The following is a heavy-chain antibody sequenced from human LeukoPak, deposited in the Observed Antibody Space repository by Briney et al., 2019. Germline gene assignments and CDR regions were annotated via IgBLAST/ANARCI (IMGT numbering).Heavy chain of an antibody. CDR2: INHSGST. CDR1: GGSFSGYY. V-gene: IGHV4-34*01. J-gene: IGHJ6*02. CDR3: ARESSYYYYGMDV. Sequence: SETLSLTCAVYGGSFSGYYWSWLRQPPGKGLEWIGEINHSGSTNYNPSLKSRVTISVDTSKNQFSLKLSSVTAADTAVYYCARESSYYYYGMDVWGQGTTVTVSS.